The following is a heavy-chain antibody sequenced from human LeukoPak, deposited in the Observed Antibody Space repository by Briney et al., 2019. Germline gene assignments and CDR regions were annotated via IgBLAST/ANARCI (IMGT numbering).Heavy chain of an antibody. CDR1: GLSFSDAC. CDR2: IKKHPDVGTT. J-gene: IGHJ6*03. Sequence: PGRSLRLSCAASGLSFSDACMSGVRRAPGKGLEWVVGIKKHPDVGTTDYATPVKGRFTISRDDSKNTLYLQMNSLKTEDTAVYYCTTGVSGWYSYYYYYMDVWGKGTTVTVSS. CDR3: TTGVSGWYSYYYYYMDV. D-gene: IGHD6-19*01. V-gene: IGHV3-15*05.